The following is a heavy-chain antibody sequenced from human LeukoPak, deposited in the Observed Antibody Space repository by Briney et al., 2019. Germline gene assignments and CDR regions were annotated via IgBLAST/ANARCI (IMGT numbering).Heavy chain of an antibody. CDR3: ARDSGGRSNLKMDV. D-gene: IGHD4-11*01. J-gene: IGHJ6*04. V-gene: IGHV3-7*01. Sequence: TGGSLRLSCAASGFTFSNSWMNWVRQAPGKGLEWVANIKQDGSEKYYVDSVKGRFTISRDNAKNSLYLQMNSLRAEDTAVYYCARDSGGRSNLKMDVWGKGTTVTVSS. CDR1: GFTFSNSW. CDR2: IKQDGSEK.